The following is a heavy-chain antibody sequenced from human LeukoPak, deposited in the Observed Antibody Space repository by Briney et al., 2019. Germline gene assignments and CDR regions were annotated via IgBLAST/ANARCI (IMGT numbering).Heavy chain of an antibody. V-gene: IGHV3-33*01. D-gene: IGHD4-17*01. J-gene: IGHJ3*02. CDR3: ARDSSTTVTGAFDI. CDR2: IWYDGSNK. Sequence: GRSLRLSCAGSRFTFSSYAMHWVRQAPGKGLEWVAIIWYDGSNKYYADSVKGRFTISRDNSKNTLYLQMNSLRAEDTAVYYCARDSSTTVTGAFDIWGQGTMVTVSS. CDR1: RFTFSSYA.